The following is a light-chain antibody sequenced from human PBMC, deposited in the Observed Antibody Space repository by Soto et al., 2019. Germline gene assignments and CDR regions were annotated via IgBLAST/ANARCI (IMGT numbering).Light chain of an antibody. Sequence: EIVLTQSPGTLSLSPGERATLSCRASQSVSSSYLAWYQQKPGQAPRLLIYDASSRATGIPHRFSGSGSGTDFTLTISGLDPEDFAVYYCQQYGGSPGTFGQGTKVEIK. CDR3: QQYGGSPGT. J-gene: IGKJ1*01. CDR2: DAS. CDR1: QSVSSSY. V-gene: IGKV3-20*01.